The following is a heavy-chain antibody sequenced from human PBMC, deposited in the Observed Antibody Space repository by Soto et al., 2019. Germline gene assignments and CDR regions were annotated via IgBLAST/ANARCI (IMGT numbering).Heavy chain of an antibody. Sequence: ASVKVSCKAYGNTFTDYYMHWVRQAPGQGLEWMGWISAYNGNTNYAQKLQGRVTMTTDTSTSTAYMELRSLRSDDTAVYYCARDSLLGYYYGMDVWGQGTTVTVSS. CDR3: ARDSLLGYYYGMDV. CDR1: GNTFTDYY. J-gene: IGHJ6*02. CDR2: ISAYNGNT. D-gene: IGHD2-15*01. V-gene: IGHV1-18*04.